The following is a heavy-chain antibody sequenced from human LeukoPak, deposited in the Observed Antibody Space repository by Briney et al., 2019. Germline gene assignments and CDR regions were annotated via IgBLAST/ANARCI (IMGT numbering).Heavy chain of an antibody. CDR1: GFDFSVYS. CDR3: ARSTEWFADY. D-gene: IGHD3-3*01. Sequence: PGGSLRLSCAASGFDFSVYSMNWVRQAPGKGLEWISYITSDRNTIYYADSVRGRFTISRDNAKKSVHLELSNLRADDTAMYYCARSTEWFADYWGQGTLVTVSS. V-gene: IGHV3-48*01. CDR2: ITSDRNTI. J-gene: IGHJ4*02.